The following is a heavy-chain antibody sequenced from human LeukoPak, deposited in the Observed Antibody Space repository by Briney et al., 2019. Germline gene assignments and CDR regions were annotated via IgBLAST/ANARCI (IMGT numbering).Heavy chain of an antibody. J-gene: IGHJ4*02. Sequence: PGGSLRLSCAASGFTFSSYSMNWVRQAPGKELEWVSSISSSSSYIYYADSVKGRFTISRDNAKNSLYLQMNSLRAEDTAVYYCSRDRRGYSGYDSNFDYWGQGTLVTVSS. CDR3: SRDRRGYSGYDSNFDY. CDR1: GFTFSSYS. D-gene: IGHD5-12*01. CDR2: ISSSSSYI. V-gene: IGHV3-21*01.